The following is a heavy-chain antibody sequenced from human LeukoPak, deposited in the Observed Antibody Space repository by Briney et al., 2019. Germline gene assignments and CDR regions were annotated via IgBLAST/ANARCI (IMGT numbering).Heavy chain of an antibody. Sequence: SVKVSCKASGGTFSSHTISWVRQAPEQGLEWMGRIIPLFGIVNYAQNFQDRVTITATKSTSTAYMEVSSLRSEDTAVYYCARIPSGDVDTAMVMYYHYGMDVWGQGTTVTVSS. CDR2: IIPLFGIV. CDR3: ARIPSGDVDTAMVMYYHYGMDV. D-gene: IGHD5-18*01. V-gene: IGHV1-69*02. J-gene: IGHJ6*02. CDR1: GGTFSSHT.